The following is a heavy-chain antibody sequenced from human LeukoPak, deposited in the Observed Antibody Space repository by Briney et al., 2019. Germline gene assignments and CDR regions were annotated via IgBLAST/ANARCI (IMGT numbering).Heavy chain of an antibody. CDR3: ASRIVETPDYFDY. D-gene: IGHD4-23*01. CDR1: GFTFSSYG. Sequence: PGGSLRLSCAASGFTFSSYGMHWVRQAPGKGLEWVAFIRYDGNNKYYADSVKGRFTISRDNAKNSLYLQMNSLRAEDTAVYYCASRIVETPDYFDYWGQGTLVTVSS. V-gene: IGHV3-30*02. J-gene: IGHJ4*02. CDR2: IRYDGNNK.